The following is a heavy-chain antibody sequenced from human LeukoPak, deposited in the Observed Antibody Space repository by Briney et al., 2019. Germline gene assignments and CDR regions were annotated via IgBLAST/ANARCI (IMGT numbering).Heavy chain of an antibody. CDR2: IYHSGST. CDR1: GGSISSGGYS. V-gene: IGHV4-30-2*01. D-gene: IGHD2-8*01. J-gene: IGHJ5*02. Sequence: PSETLSLTYTVSGGSISSGGYSWSWIRQPPGKGLEWIGYIYHSGSTYYNPSLKSRVTISVDRSKNQFSLKLSSVTAADTAVYYCARGTNGVEPPPDWFDPWGQGTLVTVSS. CDR3: ARGTNGVEPPPDWFDP.